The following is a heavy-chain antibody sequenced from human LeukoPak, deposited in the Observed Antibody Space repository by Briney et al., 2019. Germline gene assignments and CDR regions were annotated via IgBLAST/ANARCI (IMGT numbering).Heavy chain of an antibody. CDR1: GFTFGDHA. CDR3: TRGPIWLYYGMDV. J-gene: IGHJ6*02. CDR2: IRSKAYGGTT. Sequence: PGRSLRLSCTASGFTFGDHAMSWVRQAPGKGLEWVGFIRSKAYGGTTEYAASVKDRFTISRDDSKSIAYLQMNSLKTEDTAVYYCTRGPIWLYYGMDVWGQGTTVIVSS. V-gene: IGHV3-49*04. D-gene: IGHD3-9*01.